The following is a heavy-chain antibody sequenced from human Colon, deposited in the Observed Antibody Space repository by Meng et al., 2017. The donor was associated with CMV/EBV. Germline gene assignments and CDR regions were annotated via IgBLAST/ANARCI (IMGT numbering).Heavy chain of an antibody. D-gene: IGHD4-17*01. CDR2: ISTSSDI. J-gene: IGHJ4*02. CDR1: GFTFSFYT. CDR3: ARVYGDYCDY. V-gene: IGHV3-69-1*02. Sequence: GESLKISCAASGFTFSFYTLNWVRQAPGRGLEWVSSISTSSDIYYGDSMKGRITISRDNAKNSLYLQMNSLRAEDTAVYYCARVYGDYCDYWGQGTLVTVSS.